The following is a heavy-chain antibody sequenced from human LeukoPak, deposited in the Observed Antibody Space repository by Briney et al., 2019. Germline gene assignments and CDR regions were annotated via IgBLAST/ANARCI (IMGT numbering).Heavy chain of an antibody. V-gene: IGHV4-59*08. CDR2: IYYSGST. Sequence: PSETLSLTCTVSGGSISSYYWSWIRQPPGKGLEWIGYIYYSGSTNYNPSLKSRVTISVDTSKNQFSLKLSSVTAADTAVYYCARYTPSSGYYFWGQGTLVTVSS. CDR3: ARYTPSSGYYF. D-gene: IGHD3-22*01. J-gene: IGHJ4*02. CDR1: GGSISSYY.